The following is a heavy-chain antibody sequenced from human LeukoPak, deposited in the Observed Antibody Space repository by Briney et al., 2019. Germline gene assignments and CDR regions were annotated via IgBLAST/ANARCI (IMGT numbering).Heavy chain of an antibody. J-gene: IGHJ4*02. D-gene: IGHD7-27*01. CDR1: GFTFSSYS. Sequence: GSLRLSCAASGFTFSSYSMNWVRQAPGKGLEWIGYIYHTGSTSYSTSLKSRVTISADTSQNQFSLKLSSVTAADTAVYYCASRKLGNDYWGQGTLVTVSS. V-gene: IGHV4-59*01. CDR2: IYHTGST. CDR3: ASRKLGNDY.